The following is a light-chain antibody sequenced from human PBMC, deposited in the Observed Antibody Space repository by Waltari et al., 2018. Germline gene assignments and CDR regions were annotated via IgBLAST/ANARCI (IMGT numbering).Light chain of an antibody. CDR3: QQVDSFPLT. Sequence: DIQMTQSPASVSASVRDRVTITCRASQDISSWLAWYQQKPGKAPKLLIYTASSLQSGVPSRFSGSGSGTAFTLTITSLQPEDFATYYCQQVDSFPLTFGGGTKVDIK. V-gene: IGKV1-12*01. CDR1: QDISSW. CDR2: TAS. J-gene: IGKJ4*01.